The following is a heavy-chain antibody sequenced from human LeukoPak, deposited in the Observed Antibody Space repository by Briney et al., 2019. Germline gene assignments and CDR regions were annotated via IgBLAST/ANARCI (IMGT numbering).Heavy chain of an antibody. Sequence: ASVKVSCKASGGTFSSYAISWVRHAPGQGLEWMGGIIPIFGTATYAQKFQGRVTITTDESTSTAYMELSSLRSEDTAVYYCATNQRGYYDSSGYSNWGQGTLVTVSS. CDR2: IIPIFGTA. CDR1: GGTFSSYA. V-gene: IGHV1-69*05. J-gene: IGHJ4*02. CDR3: ATNQRGYYDSSGYSN. D-gene: IGHD3-22*01.